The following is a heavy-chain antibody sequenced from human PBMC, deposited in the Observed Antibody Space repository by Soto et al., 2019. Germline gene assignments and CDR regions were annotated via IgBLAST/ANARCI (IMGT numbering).Heavy chain of an antibody. CDR1: GGSFSGYY. D-gene: IGHD2-2*01. V-gene: IGHV4-34*01. Sequence: SETLSLTCAVYGGSFSGYYWSWIRQPPGKGLEWIGEINHSGSTNYNPSLKSRVTISVDTSKNQFSLKLSSVTAADTAVYYCARGGGVVVPAAKNTRGTFEDWGQGTLVNVSS. CDR2: INHSGST. J-gene: IGHJ4*02. CDR3: ARGGGVVVPAAKNTRGTFED.